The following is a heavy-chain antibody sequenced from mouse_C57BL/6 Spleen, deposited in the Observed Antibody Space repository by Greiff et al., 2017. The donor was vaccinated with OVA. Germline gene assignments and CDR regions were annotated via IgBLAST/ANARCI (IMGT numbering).Heavy chain of an antibody. CDR3: ARRDGYIYAMDN. CDR2: ISSGGSYT. Sequence: EVMLVESGGDLVKPGGSLKLSCAASGFTFSSYGMSWVRQTPDKRLEWVATISSGGSYTYYPDSVKGRFTISRDNAKNTLYLQMSSLKSEDTAMYYCARRDGYIYAMDNWGQGTSVTVSS. CDR1: GFTFSSYG. D-gene: IGHD2-3*01. V-gene: IGHV5-6*01. J-gene: IGHJ4*01.